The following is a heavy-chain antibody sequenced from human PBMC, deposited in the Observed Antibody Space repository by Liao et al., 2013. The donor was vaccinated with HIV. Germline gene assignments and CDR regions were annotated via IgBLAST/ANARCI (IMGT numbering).Heavy chain of an antibody. D-gene: IGHD3-3*01. Sequence: QVQLQESGPGLVKPSETLSLTCAVSGGSINNHYWNWIRQPAGRGLEWIGRIYTTGNTNYNPSLKSRVTMSVDTSKNQFSLKLSSVTAADTAVYYCAARITITEWLFYMLLYIWAERTNGRPSL. J-gene: IGHJ3*02. CDR3: AARITITEWLFYMLLYI. V-gene: IGHV4-4*07. CDR2: IYTTGNT. CDR1: GGSINNHY.